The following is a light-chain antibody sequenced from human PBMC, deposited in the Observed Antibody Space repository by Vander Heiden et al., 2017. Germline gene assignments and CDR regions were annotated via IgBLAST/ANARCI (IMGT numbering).Light chain of an antibody. J-gene: IGKJ1*01. CDR3: MQALQTLWT. CDR1: QSLLHSNGYNY. Sequence: IVMPQSPLPLPVTPGEPASISCRSSQSLLHSNGYNYLDWYLQKPGQSPQLLIYLGSNRASGVPDRFSGSGSGTDFTLKISRVEAEDVGVYYCMQALQTLWTFGQGTKVEIK. CDR2: LGS. V-gene: IGKV2-28*01.